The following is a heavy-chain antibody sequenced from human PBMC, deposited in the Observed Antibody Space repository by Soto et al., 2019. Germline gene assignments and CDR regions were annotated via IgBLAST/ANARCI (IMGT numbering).Heavy chain of an antibody. D-gene: IGHD4-17*01. J-gene: IGHJ6*02. V-gene: IGHV5-51*01. CDR2: IYPGDSDT. CDR1: GYSFTSYW. CDR3: ARERAASYGDYGGMDG. Sequence: GESLKISCKGSGYSFTSYWIGWVRQMPGKGLEWMGIIYPGDSDTRYSPSFQGQVTISADKSISTAYLQWSSLKASDTAMYYCARERAASYGDYGGMDGWGQGTTVTVSS.